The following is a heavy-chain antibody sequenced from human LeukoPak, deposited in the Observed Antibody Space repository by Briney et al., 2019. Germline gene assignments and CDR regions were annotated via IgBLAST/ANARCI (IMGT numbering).Heavy chain of an antibody. CDR2: ISYDGSNK. CDR1: GFTFSSYA. CDR3: ARDRGVIITNPYFDY. Sequence: GGSLRLSCAASGFTFSSYAMHWVRQAPVKGLEWVAVISYDGSNKYYADSVKGRFTISRGNSKNTLYLQMNSLRAEDTAVYYCARDRGVIITNPYFDYWGQGTLVTVSS. J-gene: IGHJ4*02. D-gene: IGHD3-10*01. V-gene: IGHV3-30-3*01.